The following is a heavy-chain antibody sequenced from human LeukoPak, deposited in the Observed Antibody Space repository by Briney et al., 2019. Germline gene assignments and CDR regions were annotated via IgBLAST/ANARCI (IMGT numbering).Heavy chain of an antibody. CDR3: AGNSSGYYYHY. D-gene: IGHD3-22*01. CDR1: GFTFSSYW. Sequence: GGSLRLSCAASGFTFSSYWVHWVRQAPGKGLVWVSRINSDGSSTTYADSVKGRFTISRDNAKNTLYLQMNSLRAEDTALYYCAGNSSGYYYHYWGQGTLVTVSS. V-gene: IGHV3-74*01. CDR2: INSDGSST. J-gene: IGHJ4*02.